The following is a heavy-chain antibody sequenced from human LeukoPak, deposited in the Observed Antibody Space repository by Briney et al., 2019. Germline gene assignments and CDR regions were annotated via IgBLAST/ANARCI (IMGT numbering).Heavy chain of an antibody. V-gene: IGHV3-7*01. CDR1: GFTFNNYW. Sequence: GGSLRLSCAASGFTFNNYWMSWVRQAPGKGLQWVANIKQDGGAKFYVDSVKGRFTISRDNTKKSLYLQMNSLRVEDTAVYYCARGDFSDNGDYVDAFDIWGQGTMVTVSS. CDR2: IKQDGGAK. J-gene: IGHJ3*02. CDR3: ARGDFSDNGDYVDAFDI. D-gene: IGHD4-17*01.